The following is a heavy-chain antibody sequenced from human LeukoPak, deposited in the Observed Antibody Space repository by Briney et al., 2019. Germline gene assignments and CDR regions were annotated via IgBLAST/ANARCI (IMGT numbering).Heavy chain of an antibody. V-gene: IGHV3-21*01. D-gene: IGHD6-19*01. CDR3: ARVLSYSSGWYYFDY. CDR1: GFTFSSYS. J-gene: IGHJ4*02. Sequence: GGSLRLSCAASGFTFSSYSMNWVRQAPGKGLEWVSSISSSSSYIYYADSVKGRFTISRDNAKNSLYLQMNSLRAEDTAVYYCARVLSYSSGWYYFDYWGQGTLVTVSS. CDR2: ISSSSSYI.